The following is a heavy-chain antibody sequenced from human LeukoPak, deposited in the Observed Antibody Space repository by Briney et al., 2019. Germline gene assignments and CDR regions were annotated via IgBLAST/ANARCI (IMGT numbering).Heavy chain of an antibody. V-gene: IGHV4-59*01. J-gene: IGHJ4*02. CDR2: IHSSGKT. Sequence: SETLSLTCTVSGGSIISYYWSWIRQSPGKGLEWIGYIHSSGKTNYNPSLKSRVTISVDTSKNQFSLNVNSMAAADTGVYYCTRSFPGIVGAADFWGQGTLVTVSS. CDR3: TRSFPGIVGAADF. CDR1: GGSIISYY. D-gene: IGHD1-26*01.